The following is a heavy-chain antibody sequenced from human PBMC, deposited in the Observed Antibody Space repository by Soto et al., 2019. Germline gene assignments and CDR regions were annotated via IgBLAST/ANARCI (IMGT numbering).Heavy chain of an antibody. CDR1: GYTFTSYA. Sequence: QVQLVQSGAEVKKPGASVKVSCKASGYTFTSYAMHWVRQAPGQRLEWMGWINAGNGNTKYSQKFQGRVTITRDTSASTAYMELSSLRSEDTAVYYCARDLAGTKSYYYYGMDVWGQGTTVTVSS. CDR3: ARDLAGTKSYYYYGMDV. V-gene: IGHV1-3*01. D-gene: IGHD1-7*01. CDR2: INAGNGNT. J-gene: IGHJ6*02.